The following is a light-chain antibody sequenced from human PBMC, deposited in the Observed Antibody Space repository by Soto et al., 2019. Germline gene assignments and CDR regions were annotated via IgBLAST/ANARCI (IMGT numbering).Light chain of an antibody. CDR3: QHYVNRPLT. V-gene: IGKV3-15*01. Sequence: EIVMTQSPATLSASPGEGATLSCRASQGIGDTLAWYQQKPGQPPRLLIYDTSIRATGVPARVSGSRSGGEFTRTISSLQSEDFAVYYCQHYVNRPLTFGGGTKVESK. CDR2: DTS. CDR1: QGIGDT. J-gene: IGKJ4*01.